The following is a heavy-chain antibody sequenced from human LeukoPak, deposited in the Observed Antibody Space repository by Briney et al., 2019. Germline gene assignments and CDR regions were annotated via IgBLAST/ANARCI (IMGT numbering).Heavy chain of an antibody. J-gene: IGHJ4*02. V-gene: IGHV1-69*04. CDR1: GGTFRNYD. CDR2: VIPILGIS. D-gene: IGHD4-17*01. Sequence: SVKVSCKASGGTFRNYDVSWVRQAPGQGLEWMGRVIPILGISNYAQKFQGRVTITADKSTSTAYMELSSLRSEDTAVYYCARDLDYGDYVLGYWGQGTLVTVSS. CDR3: ARDLDYGDYVLGY.